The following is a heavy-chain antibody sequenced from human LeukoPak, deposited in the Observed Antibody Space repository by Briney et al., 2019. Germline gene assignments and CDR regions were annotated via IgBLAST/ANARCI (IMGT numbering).Heavy chain of an antibody. CDR1: GGSFSGYY. V-gene: IGHV4-34*01. D-gene: IGHD5-12*01. J-gene: IGHJ4*02. CDR3: AGSGYIGYKLNY. Sequence: SETLSLTCAVYGGSFSGYYGSWIRQPPGKGLEWIGEINHSGSTNYNPSLKSRVTISVDTSENQFSLKLSSVTAADTAVYYCAGSGYIGYKLNYWGQGTLVTVSS. CDR2: INHSGST.